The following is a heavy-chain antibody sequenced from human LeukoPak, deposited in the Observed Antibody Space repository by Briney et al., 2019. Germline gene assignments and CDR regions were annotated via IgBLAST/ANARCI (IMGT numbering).Heavy chain of an antibody. Sequence: PGGSLRLSCEGSGFTFSSFGIHWVRQAPGKGLEWVAFIRYDGINKYYADSVKGRFTISRDNSENTVYLQMDSLRPEDTAVYYCAKDYIVSSSPIYYFDHWGQGTLVTVSS. CDR3: AKDYIVSSSPIYYFDH. J-gene: IGHJ4*02. CDR1: GFTFSSFG. V-gene: IGHV3-30*02. D-gene: IGHD6-6*01. CDR2: IRYDGINK.